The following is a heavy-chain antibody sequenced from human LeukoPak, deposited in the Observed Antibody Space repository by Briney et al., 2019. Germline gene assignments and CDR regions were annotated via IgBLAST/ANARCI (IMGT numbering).Heavy chain of an antibody. CDR3: AKETGNSFDY. Sequence: GRSLRLSCAASGSTFSSYGMHWVRQAPGKGLEWGAVISYDGSNKYYADSVKGRFTISRDNSKNTLYLQMNSLRAEDTAVYYCAKETGNSFDYWGQGTLVTVSS. D-gene: IGHD7-27*01. J-gene: IGHJ4*02. CDR2: ISYDGSNK. CDR1: GSTFSSYG. V-gene: IGHV3-30*18.